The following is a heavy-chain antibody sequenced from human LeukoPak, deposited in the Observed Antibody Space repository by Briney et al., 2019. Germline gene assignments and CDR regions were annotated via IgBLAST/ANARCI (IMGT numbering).Heavy chain of an antibody. Sequence: GGSLRLSCAASGFTFSSYWMSWVRQAPGKGLEWVANIKQDGSEEYYVDSVKGRFTITRDNAKNSLYLQMNSLRAEDTAVYYCARDLYYYGSGSYYQAIDYWGQGTLVTVSS. J-gene: IGHJ4*02. CDR3: ARDLYYYGSGSYYQAIDY. CDR1: GFTFSSYW. V-gene: IGHV3-7*01. CDR2: IKQDGSEE. D-gene: IGHD3-10*01.